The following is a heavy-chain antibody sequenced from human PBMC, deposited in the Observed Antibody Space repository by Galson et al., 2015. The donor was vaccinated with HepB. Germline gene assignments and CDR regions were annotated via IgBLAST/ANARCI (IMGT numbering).Heavy chain of an antibody. Sequence: SVKVSCKVSGYTLTELSIHWVRQAPGKGLEWTGGFDPDDGETIYAQRFQGRVTMTEDTSTDTAYMELSSLRSEDTAVYYCATDAKTGYYDSSGYYGAENFQHWGQRSLVTISS. CDR3: ATDAKTGYYDSSGYYGAENFQH. V-gene: IGHV1-24*01. D-gene: IGHD3-22*01. CDR2: FDPDDGET. CDR1: GYTLTELS. J-gene: IGHJ1*01.